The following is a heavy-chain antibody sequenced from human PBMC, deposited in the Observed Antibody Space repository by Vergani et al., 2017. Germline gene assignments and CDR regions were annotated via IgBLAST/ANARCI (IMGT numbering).Heavy chain of an antibody. CDR3: ARQRPEYCTNGVCNSGWFDP. J-gene: IGHJ5*02. D-gene: IGHD2-8*01. V-gene: IGHV4-31*03. CDR2: IYYSGST. Sequence: QVQLQESGPGLVKPSQTLSLTCTVSGGSISSGDYYWSWIRQHPGKGLEWIGYIYYSGSTYYNPSLKSRLTISVDTSKNQFSLKLSSVNAADTAVYYCARQRPEYCTNGVCNSGWFDPWGQGTLVTVSS. CDR1: GGSISSGDYY.